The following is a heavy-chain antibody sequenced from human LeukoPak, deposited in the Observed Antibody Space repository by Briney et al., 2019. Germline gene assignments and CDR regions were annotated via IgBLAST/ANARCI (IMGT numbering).Heavy chain of an antibody. CDR2: ISGSGGST. Sequence: PGGSLRLSCAASGFTFSSYAMSWVRQAPGKGLEWVSAISGSGGSTYYADSVKGRFTISRDNSKNTLYLQMNSLRAEDTAVYYCAKDPTMVRGVIRGYYFDYWGQGTLVTVSS. CDR3: AKDPTMVRGVIRGYYFDY. V-gene: IGHV3-23*01. J-gene: IGHJ4*02. CDR1: GFTFSSYA. D-gene: IGHD3-10*01.